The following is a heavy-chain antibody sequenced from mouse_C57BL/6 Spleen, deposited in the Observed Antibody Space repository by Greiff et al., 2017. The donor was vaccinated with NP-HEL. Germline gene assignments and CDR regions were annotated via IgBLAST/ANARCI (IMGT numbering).Heavy chain of an antibody. V-gene: IGHV1-50*01. CDR3: ARWGTTVVAFDY. J-gene: IGHJ2*01. CDR1: GYTFTSYW. Sequence: VQLQQPGAELVKPGASVKLSCKASGYTFTSYWMQWVKQRPGQGLEWIGEIDPSDSYTNYNQKFKGKATLTVDTSSSTAYMQLSSLTSEDSAVYYCARWGTTVVAFDYWGQGTTLTVSS. D-gene: IGHD1-1*01. CDR2: IDPSDSYT.